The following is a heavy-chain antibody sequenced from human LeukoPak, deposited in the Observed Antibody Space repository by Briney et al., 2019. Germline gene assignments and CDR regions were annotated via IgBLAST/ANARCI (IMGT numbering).Heavy chain of an antibody. CDR2: IYPADSDT. V-gene: IGHV5-51*01. J-gene: IGHJ3*02. D-gene: IGHD4-23*01. CDR1: GYTFNNFW. CDR3: ARRPPTVVTLSRDALHI. Sequence: GESLKISCKGSGYTFNNFWIGLVRQMPGKGLELMGIIYPADSDTTYSPSFRGQVTISADKSINTAYLQLSSLKASDTAMYYCARRPPTVVTLSRDALHIWGQGTMVTVSS.